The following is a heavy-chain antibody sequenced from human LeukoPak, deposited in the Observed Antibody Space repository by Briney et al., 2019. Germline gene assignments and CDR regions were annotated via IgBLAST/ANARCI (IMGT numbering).Heavy chain of an antibody. V-gene: IGHV4-39*07. J-gene: IGHJ5*02. Sequence: SETLSLTCTVSGGSISSSSYYWGWIRQPPGKGLEWIGEINHSGRTNFFPSRRRRHTISVDTSKNQFSLKLSSVTAADTAVYYCARVRIAAGVNPWGQGTLVTVSS. CDR3: ARVRIAAGVNP. D-gene: IGHD6-13*01. CDR2: INHSGRT. CDR1: GGSISSSSYY.